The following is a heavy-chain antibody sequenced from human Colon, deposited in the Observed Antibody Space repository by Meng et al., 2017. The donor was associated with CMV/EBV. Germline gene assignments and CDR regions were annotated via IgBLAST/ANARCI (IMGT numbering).Heavy chain of an antibody. D-gene: IGHD2-15*01. Sequence: GSLRLSCIVSGGSISSSSYYWGWIRQPPGTGLEWIGSIYYSGSTYYNPSLKSRVTISVDTSKNQFSLKLSSVTAADTVVYYCAKMPYVAALPYYYYGMDVWGQGTTVTVSS. J-gene: IGHJ6*02. CDR1: GGSISSSSYY. CDR3: AKMPYVAALPYYYYGMDV. CDR2: IYYSGST. V-gene: IGHV4-39*07.